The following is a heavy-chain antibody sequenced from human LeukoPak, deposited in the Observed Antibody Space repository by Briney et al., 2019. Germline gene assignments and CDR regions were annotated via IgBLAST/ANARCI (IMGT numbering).Heavy chain of an antibody. CDR3: AREDMIVVKNDAFDI. CDR1: GFTFSSYW. D-gene: IGHD3-22*01. V-gene: IGHV3-74*01. Sequence: GGSLRLSCAASGFTFSSYWMHWVRQAPGKGLVWVSRINSDGSSTSYADSVKGRFTISRDNAKNTLYLQMNSLRAEDTAVYYCAREDMIVVKNDAFDIWGQGTIVTVSS. J-gene: IGHJ3*02. CDR2: INSDGSST.